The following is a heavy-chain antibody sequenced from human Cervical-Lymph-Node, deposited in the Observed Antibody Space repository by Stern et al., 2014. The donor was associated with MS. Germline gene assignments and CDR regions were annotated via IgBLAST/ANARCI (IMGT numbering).Heavy chain of an antibody. CDR2: IIPMFGTA. V-gene: IGHV1-69*01. J-gene: IGHJ6*02. CDR1: GGTFSSYA. CDR3: ATSAGELTPEAV. Sequence: DQLVEPGAEVKQPGSSVRVSCKASGGTFSSYAISWVRQAPGQGLEWMGGIIPMFGTANYAQKFQGRVTITADASTSTAYMEVSSLISEDTAVYYCATSAGELTPEAVWGQGTTVTVFS. D-gene: IGHD1-26*01.